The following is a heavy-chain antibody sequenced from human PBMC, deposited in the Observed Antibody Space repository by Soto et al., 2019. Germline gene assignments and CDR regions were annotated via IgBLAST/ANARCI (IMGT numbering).Heavy chain of an antibody. Sequence: PSETLSLRSALSGGSINSSNWWSGLRQLPGKGLERIGEIYHSGSTKYNPSLKSRVSISVDKSKNQFSLKLRSVTAADTAVYYGASDTSCSYVDVWGKVTRVTVAS. J-gene: IGHJ6*03. D-gene: IGHD2-15*01. CDR3: ASDTSCSYVDV. CDR1: GGSINSSNW. CDR2: IYHSGST. V-gene: IGHV4-4*02.